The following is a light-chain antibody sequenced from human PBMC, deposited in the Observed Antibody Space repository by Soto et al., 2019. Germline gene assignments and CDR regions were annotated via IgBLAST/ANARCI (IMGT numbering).Light chain of an antibody. CDR2: SNS. Sequence: QSVLTQPPSVSGAPGQRVTISCTGYNSNIGAGYDVHWYQQLPGTAPKLLIYSNSNRPSGVPDRFSASKSGTSASLAITGLQAEDEADYYCQSYDSSLSGWVFGGGTKLTVL. V-gene: IGLV1-40*01. CDR3: QSYDSSLSGWV. CDR1: NSNIGAGYD. J-gene: IGLJ3*02.